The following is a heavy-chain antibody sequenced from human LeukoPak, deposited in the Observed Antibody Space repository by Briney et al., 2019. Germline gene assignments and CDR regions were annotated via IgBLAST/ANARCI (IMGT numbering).Heavy chain of an antibody. CDR3: AKNGGRFLEWLPNRRPYYFDY. V-gene: IGHV3-23*01. J-gene: IGHJ4*02. D-gene: IGHD3-3*01. CDR1: GFTFSSYG. Sequence: GGSLRLSCAASGFTFSSYGMSWVRQAPGKGLEWVSAISGSGGSTFYADSVKGRFTISRDNSKNTLYLQMNSLRAEDTAVYYCAKNGGRFLEWLPNRRPYYFDYWGQGTLVTVSS. CDR2: ISGSGGST.